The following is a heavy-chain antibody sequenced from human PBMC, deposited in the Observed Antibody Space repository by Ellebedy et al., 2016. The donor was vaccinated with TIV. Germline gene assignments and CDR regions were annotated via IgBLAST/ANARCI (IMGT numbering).Heavy chain of an antibody. Sequence: GGSLRLXCAASGFIFNTFFMSWVRHSPWRGLEWVSTISAGSDTTRFADSVKGRFTISRDNSKNTVYLRMNDLRAEDTAVYYCRQGHYADYWGQGTLVTVSS. V-gene: IGHV3-23*01. CDR3: RQGHYADY. CDR2: ISAGSDTT. J-gene: IGHJ4*02. CDR1: GFIFNTFF.